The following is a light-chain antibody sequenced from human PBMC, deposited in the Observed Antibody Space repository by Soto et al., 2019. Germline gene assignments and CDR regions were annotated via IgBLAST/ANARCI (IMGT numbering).Light chain of an antibody. Sequence: EIVMTQSPATLSVSPGERVTLSCRASQSVSTNLAWYQQKPGQAPRLLIHDASTGATGIPARFSGSGSGTDFTLTISSLQSEDFAVYYCQQYNKWPLTFGGGTKVDIK. CDR1: QSVSTN. CDR3: QQYNKWPLT. CDR2: DAS. V-gene: IGKV3-15*01. J-gene: IGKJ4*01.